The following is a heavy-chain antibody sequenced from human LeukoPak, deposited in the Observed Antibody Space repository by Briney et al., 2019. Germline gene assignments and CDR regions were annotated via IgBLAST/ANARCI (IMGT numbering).Heavy chain of an antibody. J-gene: IGHJ4*02. D-gene: IGHD2-15*01. CDR3: AKNGGSQCYSHLDY. CDR1: GFTFSSYG. CDR2: TSGSGGST. Sequence: GGSLRLSCAASGFTFSSYGMTWVRQAPGKGLEWISGTSGSGGSTYYANSVKGRFTISRDNSKNTLYLEMNSLRAEDTAVYYCAKNGGSQCYSHLDYWGRGSLVAVSS. V-gene: IGHV3-23*01.